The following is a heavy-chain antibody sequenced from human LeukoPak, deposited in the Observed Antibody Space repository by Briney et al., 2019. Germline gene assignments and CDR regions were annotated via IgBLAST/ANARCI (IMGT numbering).Heavy chain of an antibody. V-gene: IGHV3-74*01. D-gene: IGHD6-19*01. CDR1: GIIFSNYW. J-gene: IGHJ4*02. CDR3: ARDAAVAASD. Sequence: GGSLRLSCAASGIIFSNYWMHWVRQAPGKGLVWVSRINRDGSSTSYADSVKGRFTISRDNAKNTLYLQMGSLRAEDMAVYYCARDAAVAASDWGQGTLVTVSS. CDR2: INRDGSST.